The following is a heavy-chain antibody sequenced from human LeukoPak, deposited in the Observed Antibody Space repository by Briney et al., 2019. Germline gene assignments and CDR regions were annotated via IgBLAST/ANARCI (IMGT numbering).Heavy chain of an antibody. V-gene: IGHV1-18*01. J-gene: IGHJ3*02. CDR3: ARGVIGYYYDSSGYPPDAFDI. CDR1: GYTFTSYG. Sequence: ASVKVSCKASGYTFTSYGISWVRQAPGQGLEWMGWISAYNGNTNYAQTLQGRVTMTTDTSTSTAYMELRSLRSDYTAVYCCARGVIGYYYDSSGYPPDAFDIWGQGTMVTVSS. D-gene: IGHD3-22*01. CDR2: ISAYNGNT.